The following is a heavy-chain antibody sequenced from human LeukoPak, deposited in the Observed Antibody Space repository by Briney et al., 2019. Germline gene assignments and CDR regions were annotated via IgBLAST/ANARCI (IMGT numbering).Heavy chain of an antibody. CDR3: AKATIAGAIGVLDY. V-gene: IGHV3-7*01. CDR2: INQDGSGK. CDR1: GFTFNNYW. D-gene: IGHD1-26*01. J-gene: IGHJ4*02. Sequence: GGSLRLSCAAFGFTFNNYWMSWVRQAPGKGLECVANINQDGSGKHYVDSVKGRFTISRDNAKNSLYLQMNSLRAEDTAVYFCAKATIAGAIGVLDYWGQGTLVTVSS.